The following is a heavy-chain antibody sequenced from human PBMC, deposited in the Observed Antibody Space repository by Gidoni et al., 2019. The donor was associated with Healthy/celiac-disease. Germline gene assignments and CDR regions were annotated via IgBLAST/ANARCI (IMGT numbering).Heavy chain of an antibody. J-gene: IGHJ4*02. D-gene: IGHD3-9*01. CDR3: ARADILTGYWGHYYFDY. Sequence: EVQLVESGGGLVKPGGSLRLSCAASGFTFSSYSMNWVRQAPGKGLEWVSSISSSSSYIYYADSVKGRFTISRDNAKNSLYLQMNSLRAEDTAVYYCARADILTGYWGHYYFDYWGQGTLVTVSS. V-gene: IGHV3-21*01. CDR2: ISSSSSYI. CDR1: GFTFSSYS.